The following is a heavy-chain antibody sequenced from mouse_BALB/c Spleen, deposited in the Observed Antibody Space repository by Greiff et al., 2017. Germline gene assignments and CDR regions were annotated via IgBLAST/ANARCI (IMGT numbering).Heavy chain of an antibody. D-gene: IGHD1-1*01. Sequence: LVESGAELVRPGALVKLSCKASGFNIKDYYMHWVKQRPEQGLEWIGWIDPENGNTIYDPKFQGKASITADTSSNTAYLQLSSLTSEDTAVYYCARGSYGSSYAMDYWGQGTSVTVSS. CDR2: IDPENGNT. CDR1: GFNIKDYY. J-gene: IGHJ4*01. CDR3: ARGSYGSSYAMDY. V-gene: IGHV14-1*02.